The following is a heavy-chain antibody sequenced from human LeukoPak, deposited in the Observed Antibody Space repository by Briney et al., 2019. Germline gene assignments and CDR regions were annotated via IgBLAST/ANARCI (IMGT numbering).Heavy chain of an antibody. CDR1: GYTFTSYD. CDR3: ARGPYYDFWSGPYE. CDR2: MNPNSGNT. J-gene: IGHJ4*02. Sequence: ASVKVSCKASGYTFTSYDINWVRQATGQGLEWMGWMNPNSGNTGYAQKFQGRVTITRNTSISTAYMELSSLRSEDTAVYYCARGPYYDFWSGPYEWGQGTLVTVSS. D-gene: IGHD3-3*01. V-gene: IGHV1-8*03.